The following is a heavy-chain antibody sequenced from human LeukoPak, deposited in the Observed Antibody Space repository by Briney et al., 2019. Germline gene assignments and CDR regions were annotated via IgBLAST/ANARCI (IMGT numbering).Heavy chain of an antibody. CDR1: GFTFSSYA. CDR2: ISGSSGCI. CDR3: AKYCAGSDRRYYFDY. D-gene: IGHD2-21*01. V-gene: IGHV3-23*01. J-gene: IGHJ4*02. Sequence: GGSLRLSCAASGFTFSSYAMNWVRQAPGKGLEWVSFISGSSGCIYYADSVKGRFTISRDNSQNTLYLQMNSLRAEDSAVYYWAKYCAGSDRRYYFDYWGQGTLVTVSS.